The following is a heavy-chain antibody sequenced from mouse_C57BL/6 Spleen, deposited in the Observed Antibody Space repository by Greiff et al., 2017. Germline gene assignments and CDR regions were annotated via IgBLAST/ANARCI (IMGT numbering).Heavy chain of an antibody. D-gene: IGHD1-1*01. CDR3: AAYDGSSYVLFAY. V-gene: IGHV1-80*01. CDR1: GYAFSSYW. J-gene: IGHJ3*01. CDR2: IYPGDGDT. Sequence: VQGVESGAELVKPGASVKISCKASGYAFSSYWMNWVKQRPGKGLEWIGQIYPGDGDTNYNGKFKGKATLTADKSSSTAYMQLSSLTSEDSAVYFCAAYDGSSYVLFAYWGQGTLVTVSA.